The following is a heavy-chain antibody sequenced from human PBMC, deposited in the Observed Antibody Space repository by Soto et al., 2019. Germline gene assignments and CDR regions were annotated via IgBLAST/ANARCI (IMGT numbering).Heavy chain of an antibody. CDR3: ARAPERTTEYYFDY. D-gene: IGHD1-1*01. J-gene: IGHJ4*02. Sequence: QVQLQESGPGLVKPPGTLSLTCAVSGGYISSRNWWIWVRQSPGKGLGWIGEIYHNGGTNYNTSLKSRVTISLDKSKDQFSLELTSVTAADTAVYYCARAPERTTEYYFDYWGQGALVTVSS. V-gene: IGHV4-4*03. CDR1: GGYISSRNW. CDR2: IYHNGGT.